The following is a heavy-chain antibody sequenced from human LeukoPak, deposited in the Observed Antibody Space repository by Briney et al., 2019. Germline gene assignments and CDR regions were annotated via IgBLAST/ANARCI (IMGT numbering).Heavy chain of an antibody. CDR2: ISAYNGNT. CDR1: GYTFTSYG. V-gene: IGHV1-18*01. CDR3: AREGGGGIDIEPSFDY. Sequence: ASVKVSCKASGYTFTSYGISWVRQAPGQGLEWMGWISAYNGNTNYAQKLQGRVTMTTDTSTSTAYMELSSLRSEDTAVYYCAREGGGGIDIEPSFDYWGQGTLVTVSS. D-gene: IGHD2-15*01. J-gene: IGHJ4*02.